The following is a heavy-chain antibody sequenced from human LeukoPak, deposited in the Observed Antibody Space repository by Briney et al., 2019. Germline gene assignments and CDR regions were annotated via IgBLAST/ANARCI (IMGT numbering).Heavy chain of an antibody. CDR1: GYTLTELS. Sequence: ASVKVSCKVSGYTLTELSMHWVRQASGRGLEWVGRIRSKANSYATAYAASVKGRFTISRDDSKNTAYLQMNSLKTEDTAMYYCTRHGHGDLDYYYYYYMDVWGKGTTVTVSS. CDR2: IRSKANSYAT. D-gene: IGHD4-17*01. V-gene: IGHV3-73*01. CDR3: TRHGHGDLDYYYYYYMDV. J-gene: IGHJ6*03.